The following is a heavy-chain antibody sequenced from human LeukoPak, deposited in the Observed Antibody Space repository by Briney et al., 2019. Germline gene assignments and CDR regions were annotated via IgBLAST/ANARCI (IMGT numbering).Heavy chain of an antibody. CDR2: INPNSGGT. Sequence: ASVKVSCKASGYTFTGYYMHWVRQAPGQGLEWMGWINPNSGGTNYAQKFQGRVTMTRDTSISTAYMELSRLRSDDTAVYYCARGTGYDSSGFDNWFDPWGQGTLVTVSS. CDR1: GYTFTGYY. D-gene: IGHD3-22*01. J-gene: IGHJ5*02. CDR3: ARGTGYDSSGFDNWFDP. V-gene: IGHV1-2*02.